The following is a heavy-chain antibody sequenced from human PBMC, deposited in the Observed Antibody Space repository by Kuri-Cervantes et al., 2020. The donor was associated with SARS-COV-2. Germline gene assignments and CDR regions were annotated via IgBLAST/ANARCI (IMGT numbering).Heavy chain of an antibody. CDR3: ARISTTVGYGWFDP. V-gene: IGHV4-61*08. CDR2: IYYSGST. CDR1: GDSVSSAGHY. D-gene: IGHD4-11*01. J-gene: IGHJ5*02. Sequence: SETLSLTCTVSGDSVSSAGHYWTWIRQPPGKGLEWIGYIYYSGSTYYNPYLKSRVTMSLDTSKNQFSLRLISVTAADTAVYYCARISTTVGYGWFDPWGQGTLVTVSS.